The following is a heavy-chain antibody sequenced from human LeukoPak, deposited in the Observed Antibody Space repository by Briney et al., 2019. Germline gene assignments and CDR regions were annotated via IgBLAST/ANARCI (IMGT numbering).Heavy chain of an antibody. D-gene: IGHD5-24*01. CDR2: IYYSGST. CDR3: ARDNQSRDGKYYYYMDV. CDR1: GGSISSGRYY. J-gene: IGHJ6*03. V-gene: IGHV4-61*01. Sequence: SETLSLTCSVSGGSISSGRYYWSWIRQPPGKGLEWIGYIYYSGSTNYNPSLKSRVTISVDTSKNQFSLKLSSVTAADTAVYYCARDNQSRDGKYYYYMDVWGKGTTVTVSS.